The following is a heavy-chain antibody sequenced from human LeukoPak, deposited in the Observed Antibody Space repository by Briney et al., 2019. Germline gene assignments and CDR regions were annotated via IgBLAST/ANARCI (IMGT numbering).Heavy chain of an antibody. CDR2: IYYSGST. J-gene: IGHJ5*02. V-gene: IGHV4-39*07. CDR3: ARGGSPYYDFWSGYPNWFDP. Sequence: SETLSLTCTVSGGSLSSSSYYWGWIRQPPGKGLEWIGSIYYSGSTYYNPSLKSRVTISVDTSKNQFSLKLSSVTAADTAVYYCARGGSPYYDFWSGYPNWFDPWGQGTLVTVSS. CDR1: GGSLSSSSYY. D-gene: IGHD3-3*01.